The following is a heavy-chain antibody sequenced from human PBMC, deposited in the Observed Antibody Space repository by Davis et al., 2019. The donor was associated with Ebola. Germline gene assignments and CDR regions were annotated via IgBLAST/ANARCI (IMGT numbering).Heavy chain of an antibody. J-gene: IGHJ4*02. CDR3: ATWELSSSWHYFDY. CDR1: GFTFSSYW. Sequence: GGSLRLSCAASGFTFSSYWMSWVRQAPGKGLEWVANIKQDGSEKYYVDSVKGRFTISRDNAKNSLYLQMNSLRDEDTAVYYCATWELSSSWHYFDYWGQGTLVTVSS. CDR2: IKQDGSEK. D-gene: IGHD6-13*01. V-gene: IGHV3-7*01.